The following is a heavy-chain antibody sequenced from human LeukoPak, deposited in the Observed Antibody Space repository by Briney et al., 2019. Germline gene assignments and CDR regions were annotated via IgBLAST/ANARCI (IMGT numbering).Heavy chain of an antibody. V-gene: IGHV3-33*06. CDR3: AKLPSGGTGTALIDY. Sequence: GGSLRLSCAASGFTFSSYGMHWVRQAPGMGLEWVAVIWYDGSNKYYADSVKGRFTISRGNSKNTLYLQMNSLRAEDTAVYYCAKLPSGGTGTALIDYWGQGTLVTVSS. J-gene: IGHJ4*02. CDR1: GFTFSSYG. CDR2: IWYDGSNK. D-gene: IGHD1-1*01.